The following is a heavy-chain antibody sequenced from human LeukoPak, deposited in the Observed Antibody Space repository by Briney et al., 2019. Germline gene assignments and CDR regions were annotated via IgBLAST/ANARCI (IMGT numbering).Heavy chain of an antibody. CDR3: AREGADGTRDFDY. D-gene: IGHD6-13*01. Sequence: SQTLSLTCTVAGGSVRRGNWTWIRQPAGSGLEWIGRIYTSGTTDYNPSLRTRVTISVDTSKNQFSLKLSSVTAADTAVYYCAREGADGTRDFDYWGQGTLVTVSS. CDR2: IYTSGTT. CDR1: GGSVRRGN. J-gene: IGHJ4*02. V-gene: IGHV4-61*02.